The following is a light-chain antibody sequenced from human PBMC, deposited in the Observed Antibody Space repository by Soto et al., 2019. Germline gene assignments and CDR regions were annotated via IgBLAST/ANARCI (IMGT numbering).Light chain of an antibody. V-gene: IGLV2-14*03. CDR1: SSDVGAYNF. Sequence: QSALTQPASVSGSPGQSITISCTGTSSDVGAYNFVSWYQHHPGKAPKLMIYDANNRPSGVSTRFSGSKSGNTASLTISGLQAEDEADYYCSSYTSSTTYVFGTGTKLTVL. CDR2: DAN. CDR3: SSYTSSTTYV. J-gene: IGLJ1*01.